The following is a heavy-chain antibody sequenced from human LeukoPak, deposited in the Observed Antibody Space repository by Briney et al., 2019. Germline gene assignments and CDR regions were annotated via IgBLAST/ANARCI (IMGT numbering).Heavy chain of an antibody. V-gene: IGHV4-61*01. J-gene: IGHJ5*02. Sequence: PSETLSLTCTVSGGSVSSGSYYWSWIRQPPGKGLEWIGYIYYSGSTNYNPSLKSLVTISVDTSKNQFSLKLSSVTAADTAVYYCAREGRDNWFDPWGQGTLVTVSS. CDR2: IYYSGST. CDR1: GGSVSSGSYY. CDR3: AREGRDNWFDP.